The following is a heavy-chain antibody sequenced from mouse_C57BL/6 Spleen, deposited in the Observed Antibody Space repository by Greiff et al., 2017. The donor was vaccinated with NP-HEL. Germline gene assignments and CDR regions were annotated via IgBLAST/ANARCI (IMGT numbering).Heavy chain of an antibody. Sequence: QVQLKQPGAELVMPGASVKLSCKASGYTFTSYWMHWVKQRPGQGLEWIGEIDPSDSYTNYNQKFKGKSTLTVDKSSSTAYMQLSSLTSEDSAVYYCARKREGDYWDQVTTLTVSS. V-gene: IGHV1-69*01. CDR3: ARKREGDY. CDR1: GYTFTSYW. CDR2: IDPSDSYT. J-gene: IGHJ2*01.